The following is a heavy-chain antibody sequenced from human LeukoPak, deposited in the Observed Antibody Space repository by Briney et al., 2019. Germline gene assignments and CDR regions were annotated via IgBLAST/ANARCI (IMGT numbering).Heavy chain of an antibody. CDR1: GFTFSSYA. CDR2: IGNTGGST. CDR3: ATRYGSGTYYMGY. J-gene: IGHJ4*02. Sequence: PGGSLRLSCAASGFTFSSYAMSWVRQAPGKGLEWVSTIGNTGGSTFYADSVKGRFTVSRDNSKNTLYLQMNSLRAEDTAVYYCATRYGSGTYYMGYWGQGTLVTVSS. V-gene: IGHV3-23*01. D-gene: IGHD3-10*01.